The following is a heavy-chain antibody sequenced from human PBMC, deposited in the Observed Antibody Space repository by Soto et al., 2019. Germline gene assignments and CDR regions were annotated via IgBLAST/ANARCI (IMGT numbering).Heavy chain of an antibody. Sequence: SETLSLTCTVSGDSISTYYWSWIRQHPGKGLEWIGYIYYSGTTNSNPSLKSRVTISVDTSKNQFSLKLTSVTAADTAVYYCARPPFGARYLSFAFDIWSQGTMVTVSS. V-gene: IGHV4-59*01. CDR3: ARPPFGARYLSFAFDI. CDR1: GDSISTYY. CDR2: IYYSGTT. D-gene: IGHD2-15*01. J-gene: IGHJ3*02.